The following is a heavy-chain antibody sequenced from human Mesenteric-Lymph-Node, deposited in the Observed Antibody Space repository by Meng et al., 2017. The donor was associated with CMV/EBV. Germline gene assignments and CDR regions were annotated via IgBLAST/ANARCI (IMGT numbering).Heavy chain of an antibody. D-gene: IGHD2-2*01. CDR3: ARDIVVVPAAIDYGMDV. J-gene: IGHJ6*02. Sequence: GGSLRLSCEASGFTFDRYDMHWVRQAPGKGLEWVTFIRYDGSNEYYTDSVKGRFTISRDNAKSTLYLQMNSLRAEDTAVYYCARDIVVVPAAIDYGMDVWGQGTTVTVSS. CDR2: IRYDGSNE. V-gene: IGHV3-30*02. CDR1: GFTFDRYD.